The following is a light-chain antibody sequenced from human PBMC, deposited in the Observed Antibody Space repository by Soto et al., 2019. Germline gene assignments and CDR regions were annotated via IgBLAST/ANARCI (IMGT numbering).Light chain of an antibody. CDR1: QNIRSR. Sequence: DFQMTQSPSTLSASVGDRVTITCRASQNIRSRLAWFQQKPGKAPKLLIYDASSLESGVPSGFSGSGSGTEFTLTISSLQPDDFATYYCQQYDSYPWTFGQGTKVDIK. CDR2: DAS. V-gene: IGKV1-5*01. CDR3: QQYDSYPWT. J-gene: IGKJ1*01.